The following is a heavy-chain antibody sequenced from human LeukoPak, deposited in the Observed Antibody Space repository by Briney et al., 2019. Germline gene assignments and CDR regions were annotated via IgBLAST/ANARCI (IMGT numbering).Heavy chain of an antibody. D-gene: IGHD1-7*01. CDR2: IRYDGSNK. CDR3: AKDRDNTGRYNWNYYFDY. Sequence: PGGSLRLSCAASGFTFSSYGMHWVRQAPGKGLEWVAFIRYDGSNKYYADSVKGRFTISRDNSKNTLYLQMNSLRAEDTAVYYCAKDRDNTGRYNWNYYFDYWGQGTLVTVSS. V-gene: IGHV3-30*02. CDR1: GFTFSSYG. J-gene: IGHJ4*02.